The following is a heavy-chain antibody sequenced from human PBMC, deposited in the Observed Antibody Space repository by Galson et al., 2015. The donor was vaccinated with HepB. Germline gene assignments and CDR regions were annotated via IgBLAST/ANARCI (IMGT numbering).Heavy chain of an antibody. CDR1: GFSFSDSA. D-gene: IGHD1-26*01. CDR3: ARGGGSFGY. CDR2: INSGSTSI. V-gene: IGHV3-21*06. J-gene: IGHJ4*02. Sequence: SLRLSCAASGFSFSDSAMNWVRQAPGKGLEWVSSINSGSTSIHYADSLRGRVTISRDNPKNSLYLQMNSLQVEDTAVYYCARGGGSFGYWGQGTLVTVSS.